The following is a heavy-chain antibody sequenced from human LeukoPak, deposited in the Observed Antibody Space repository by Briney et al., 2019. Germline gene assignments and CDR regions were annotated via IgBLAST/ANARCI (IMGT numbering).Heavy chain of an antibody. CDR1: GFTFSRYG. CDR2: ISYDGGIK. D-gene: IGHD3-10*01. Sequence: PGGSLRLSCPASGFTFSRYGMRWVRQAPGKGLEWVAVISYDGGIKYYADSVKGRFTISRDNSKNTLYLQMNSLRAEDTAVYYCARVIRDYYGSGSYRRDYYYYYMDVWGKGTTATISS. V-gene: IGHV3-30*03. CDR3: ARVIRDYYGSGSYRRDYYYYYMDV. J-gene: IGHJ6*03.